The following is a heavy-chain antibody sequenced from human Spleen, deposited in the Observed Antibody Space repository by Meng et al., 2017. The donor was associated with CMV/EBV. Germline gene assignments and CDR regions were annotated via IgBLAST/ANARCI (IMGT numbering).Heavy chain of an antibody. Sequence: CTVSGDSVSGGYNYWTWIRQPPGKRLEWIGYIFYSGGTYYNPSLKSRLNMSVDTSKSQFSLKLSSVTAADTAVYYCARVRSPGRFPYWGQGTLVTVSS. CDR3: ARVRSPGRFPY. D-gene: IGHD1-26*01. J-gene: IGHJ4*02. CDR1: GDSVSGGYNY. V-gene: IGHV4-30-4*08. CDR2: IFYSGGT.